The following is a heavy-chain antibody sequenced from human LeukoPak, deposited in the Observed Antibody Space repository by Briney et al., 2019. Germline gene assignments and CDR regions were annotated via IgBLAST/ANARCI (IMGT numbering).Heavy chain of an antibody. D-gene: IGHD3-10*01. Sequence: KPSETLSLTCTVSGGSISSYYWSWIRQPPGKGLEWIGYIYYSGSTNYNPSLKSRVTISVDTSKNQFSLKLSSVTAADTAVYYCARHLSGKKFGAFDIWGQGTMVTVSS. CDR1: GGSISSYY. CDR2: IYYSGST. CDR3: ARHLSGKKFGAFDI. V-gene: IGHV4-59*08. J-gene: IGHJ3*02.